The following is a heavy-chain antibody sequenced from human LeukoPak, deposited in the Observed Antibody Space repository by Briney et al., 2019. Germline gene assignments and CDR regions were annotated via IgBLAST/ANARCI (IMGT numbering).Heavy chain of an antibody. CDR1: GFSINHYY. CDR2: IYTGGST. J-gene: IGHJ4*02. CDR3: ARGQSYCGADCYSD. V-gene: IGHV3-66*01. Sequence: PGGSLRLSCAASGFSINHYYMTWIRQTPGKGLDWVSAIYTGGSTNYGDSVKGRFTISRDNSKNTLYLQMNSLRADDTAIYYCARGQSYCGADCYSDWGQGTLVTVSS. D-gene: IGHD2-21*02.